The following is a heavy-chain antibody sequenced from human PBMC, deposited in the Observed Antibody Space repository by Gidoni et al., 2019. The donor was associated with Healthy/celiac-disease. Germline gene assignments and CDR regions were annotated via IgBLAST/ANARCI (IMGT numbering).Heavy chain of an antibody. CDR1: GYTCTSYA. CDR3: ARTSGNSYSDY. CDR2: INACNGNT. J-gene: IGHJ4*02. Sequence: QVQRVQSGAAGKKPGASVKVYCKASGYTCTSYAMHWVRQAPGQRLEWMGWINACNGNTKYSQKFQGRVTITRDTSASTAYMELSSLRSEDTAVYYCARTSGNSYSDYWGQGTLVTVSS. D-gene: IGHD2-21*01. V-gene: IGHV1-3*01.